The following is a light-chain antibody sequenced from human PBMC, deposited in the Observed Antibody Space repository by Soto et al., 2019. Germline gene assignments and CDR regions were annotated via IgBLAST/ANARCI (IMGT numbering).Light chain of an antibody. V-gene: IGKV3-20*01. Sequence: EIVLTQSPGTLSLSPGERATLSCRASQSVSSSYLAWYQQKPGQAPRLLIYGASSRATGIPDRFSGRGSGTDFTLTISRLEPEDFAVFYCHQYDSSPITFGQGTRLEIK. J-gene: IGKJ5*01. CDR2: GAS. CDR1: QSVSSSY. CDR3: HQYDSSPIT.